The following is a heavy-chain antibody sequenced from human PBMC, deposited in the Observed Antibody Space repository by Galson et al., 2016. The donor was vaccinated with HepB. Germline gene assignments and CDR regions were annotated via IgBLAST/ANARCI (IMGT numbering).Heavy chain of an antibody. J-gene: IGHJ6*04. V-gene: IGHV5-51*01. D-gene: IGHD3-3*01. Sequence: QSGAEVKKTGESLKISCKGSGYSFTSYWIGWVRQMPGKGLEWMGIIYPGDSDTRYSPSFQGHVTISADKSMSTAYLQWSSLKASDTAIYYCARQEGEGLLPLTAPYGMDVWGTGTTVTVSS. CDR1: GYSFTSYW. CDR2: IYPGDSDT. CDR3: ARQEGEGLLPLTAPYGMDV.